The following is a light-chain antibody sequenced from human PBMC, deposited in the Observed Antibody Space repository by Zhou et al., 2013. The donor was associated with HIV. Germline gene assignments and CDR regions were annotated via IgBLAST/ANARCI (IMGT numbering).Light chain of an antibody. V-gene: IGKV3-20*01. Sequence: EILLTQSPGTLSLSPGERATLSCRASQSVRGNYLAWYQQKPGQAPRLLMFAASTRAAGIPDRFSGSGSGTDFTLAITRLQSEDFAVYYCQQYGDSPYTFGQGTKLEI. CDR2: AAS. CDR3: QQYGDSPYT. J-gene: IGKJ2*01. CDR1: QSVRGNY.